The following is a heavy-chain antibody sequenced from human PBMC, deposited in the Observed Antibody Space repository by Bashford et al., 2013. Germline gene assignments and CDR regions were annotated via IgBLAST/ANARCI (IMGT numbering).Heavy chain of an antibody. CDR2: ISNDGSST. CDR3: ARDAGRGCDSNTCFVANWFDP. V-gene: IGHV3-74*01. J-gene: IGHJ5*02. Sequence: GSLRLSCAASGFSLNLYWMNWVRQDPGKGPVWVSRISNDGSSTSYADSVKGRFTVSRDNAKNTLYLQMNSLKAEDTAVYYCARDAGRGCDSNTCFVANWFDPWGQGTLVTVSS. CDR1: GFSLNLYW. D-gene: IGHD4-11*01.